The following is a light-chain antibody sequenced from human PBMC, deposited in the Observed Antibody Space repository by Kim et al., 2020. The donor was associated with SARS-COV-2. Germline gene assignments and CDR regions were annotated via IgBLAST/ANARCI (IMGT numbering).Light chain of an antibody. CDR3: QQSYSTPLT. CDR1: QSISTY. J-gene: IGKJ4*01. Sequence: ASVGDRVTITCRASQSISTYLNWYQQKPGKAPNLLIPFASSLQSGVPSRFSVGGSGTDFTLTISSLQPEDFATYYCQQSYSTPLTFGGGAKVDIK. V-gene: IGKV1-39*01. CDR2: FAS.